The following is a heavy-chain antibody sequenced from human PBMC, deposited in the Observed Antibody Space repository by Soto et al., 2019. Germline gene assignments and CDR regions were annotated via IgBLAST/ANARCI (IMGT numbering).Heavy chain of an antibody. CDR2: INLSGST. V-gene: IGHV4-34*01. J-gene: IGHJ4*02. CDR3: ARDKITGLFDY. CDR1: GGSFSGYY. D-gene: IGHD2-8*02. Sequence: SETLSLTCAVYGGSFSGYYWTWIRQPPGTGLEWIGEINLSGSTNYNPSLKSRVTISVDTSKNQFSLKLTSVTAADTAVYYCARDKITGLFDYWGQGTLVTVSS.